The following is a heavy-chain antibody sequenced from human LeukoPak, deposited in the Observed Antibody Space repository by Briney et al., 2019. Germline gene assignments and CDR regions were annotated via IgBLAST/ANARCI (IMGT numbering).Heavy chain of an antibody. D-gene: IGHD3-22*01. V-gene: IGHV4-59*01. J-gene: IGHJ2*01. Sequence: PSETLSLTCTVSGGSISSYYWSWIRQPPGKGLEWIGYIHYSGSTNYNPSLKSRVTISVDTSKNQFSLKLSSVTAADTAVYYCARDRNSSGYYWYFDLWGRGTLVTVSS. CDR3: ARDRNSSGYYWYFDL. CDR1: GGSISSYY. CDR2: IHYSGST.